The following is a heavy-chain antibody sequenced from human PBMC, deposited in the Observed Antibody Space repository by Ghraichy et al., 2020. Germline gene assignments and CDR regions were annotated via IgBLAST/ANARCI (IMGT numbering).Heavy chain of an antibody. CDR1: GFTFSSYW. J-gene: IGHJ4*02. CDR2: IKQDGSEK. V-gene: IGHV3-7*01. D-gene: IGHD5-18*01. CDR3: ARTHNYGHGAFDY. Sequence: GESLNISCAASGFTFSSYWMSWVRQAPGKGLEWVANIKQDGSEKYYVDSVKGRFTISRDNAKNSLYLQMISLRAEDTAVYYCARTHNYGHGAFDYWGQGTLVTVSS.